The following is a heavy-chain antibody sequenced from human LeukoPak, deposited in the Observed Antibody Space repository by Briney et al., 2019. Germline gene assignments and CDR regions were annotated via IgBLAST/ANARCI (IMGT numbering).Heavy chain of an antibody. CDR3: AANRGYCSGGSCRRDFDY. D-gene: IGHD2-15*01. CDR2: IYTSGST. Sequence: SETLSLTCTVSGGSISSGFYYWSWIRQPAGKGLEWIGRIYTSGSTNYNPSLNSRVTISVDTSKNQFSLKLTSVTAADTAVYYCAANRGYCSGGSCRRDFDYWGQGTLVTVSS. J-gene: IGHJ4*02. V-gene: IGHV4-61*02. CDR1: GGSISSGFYY.